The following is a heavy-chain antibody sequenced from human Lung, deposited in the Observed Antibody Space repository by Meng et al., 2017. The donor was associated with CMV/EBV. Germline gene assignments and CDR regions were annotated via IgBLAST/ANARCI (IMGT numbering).Heavy chain of an antibody. Sequence: GESLKISCAASGFTFSSYEMNWVRQAPGKGLEWVGFIRSKAYGGATEYAASVKGRFTIPRDDSKSIAYLQMNSLKTEDTAVYYCTRKLLSYYYYGMDFWGQGTXVTVSS. CDR2: IRSKAYGGAT. D-gene: IGHD2-2*01. J-gene: IGHJ6*02. CDR3: TRKLLSYYYYGMDF. V-gene: IGHV3-49*04. CDR1: GFTFSSYE.